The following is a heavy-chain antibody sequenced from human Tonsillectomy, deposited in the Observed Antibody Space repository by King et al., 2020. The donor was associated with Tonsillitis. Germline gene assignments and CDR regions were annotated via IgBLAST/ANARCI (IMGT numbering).Heavy chain of an antibody. CDR2: ITGSGNYT. V-gene: IGHV3-11*05. CDR3: ARGRFSKVTDY. J-gene: IGHJ4*02. CDR1: GFTFSDYY. Sequence: VQLVESGGGLVKPGGSLRLSCAASGFTFSDYYMSWIRQAPGKGLEWVSYITGSGNYTYYAAAVKGRFTISRDNAKKSVYLQMNSLRAEDTAVYYCARGRFSKVTDYWGQGTLVTVSS. D-gene: IGHD3-10*01.